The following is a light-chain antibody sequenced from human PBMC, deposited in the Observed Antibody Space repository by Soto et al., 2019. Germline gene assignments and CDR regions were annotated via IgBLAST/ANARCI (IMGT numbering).Light chain of an antibody. CDR3: QHFGGSLPVT. J-gene: IGKJ5*01. V-gene: IGKV3-11*01. CDR2: DAS. Sequence: EIVLTQSPATLSFSPGERATLSCRASQSISSYLAWYQQKPGQAPRLLIYDASNRATGIPARFSGSGSGTDFTLTISSLEPEDFAVYYCQHFGGSLPVTFGQGTRLEIK. CDR1: QSISSY.